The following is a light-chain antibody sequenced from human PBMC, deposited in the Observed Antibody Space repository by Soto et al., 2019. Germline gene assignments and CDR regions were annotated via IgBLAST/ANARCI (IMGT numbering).Light chain of an antibody. V-gene: IGLV4-69*01. Sequence: QLVLTQSPSASASLGASVKLTCTLSSGHSTYAIAWHQQQPDNGPRYLMKLNSAGSHNKGDGISDRFSGSSSGAERHLTISSLQSDDEDDYYCQAWGTAIHDVVFGGGTKVTVL. J-gene: IGLJ2*01. CDR2: LNSAGSH. CDR3: QAWGTAIHDVV. CDR1: SGHSTYA.